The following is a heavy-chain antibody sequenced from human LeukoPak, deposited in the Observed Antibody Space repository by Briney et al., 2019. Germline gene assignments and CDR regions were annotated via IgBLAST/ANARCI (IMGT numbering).Heavy chain of an antibody. V-gene: IGHV4-39*02. D-gene: IGHD3-10*01. Sequence: SETLSLTCTVSGGSISSSSYYWGWIRQPPGKGLEWIGSIYYSGSTYYNPPLKSRVTISVDTSKNQFSLKLSSVTAADTVVYYCARDDGSGSLGDFDYWGQGTLVTASS. CDR2: IYYSGST. CDR3: ARDDGSGSLGDFDY. J-gene: IGHJ4*02. CDR1: GGSISSSSYY.